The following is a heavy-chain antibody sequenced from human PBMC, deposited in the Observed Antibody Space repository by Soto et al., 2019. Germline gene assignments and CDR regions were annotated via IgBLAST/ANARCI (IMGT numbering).Heavy chain of an antibody. Sequence: SETLSLTCTVSGGSISSYYWSWIRQPPGKGLEWIGYIYYSGSTNYNPSLKSRVTISVDTSKNQFSLKLSSVTAADTAVYYCARADGVRGSYFQHWGQGTLVTVSS. V-gene: IGHV4-59*01. CDR1: GGSISSYY. CDR3: ARADGVRGSYFQH. J-gene: IGHJ1*01. CDR2: IYYSGST. D-gene: IGHD1-26*01.